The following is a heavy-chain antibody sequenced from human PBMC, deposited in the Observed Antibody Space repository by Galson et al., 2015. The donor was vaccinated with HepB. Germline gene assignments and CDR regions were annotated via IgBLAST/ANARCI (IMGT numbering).Heavy chain of an antibody. Sequence: SLRLSCAASGFTFRDYSMNWVRQAPGKGLEWVAYISSASYTISYADSVKGRFTISRDNAKNSLYLQMNSLRDEDTAVYYCATPRATTTAYYFDHWGQGTLVTVSS. V-gene: IGHV3-48*02. CDR2: ISSASYTI. J-gene: IGHJ4*02. CDR3: ATPRATTTAYYFDH. CDR1: GFTFRDYS. D-gene: IGHD4-11*01.